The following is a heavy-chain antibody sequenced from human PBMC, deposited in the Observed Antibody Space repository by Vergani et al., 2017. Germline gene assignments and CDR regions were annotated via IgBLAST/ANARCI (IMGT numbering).Heavy chain of an antibody. CDR1: GGTFSSYT. D-gene: IGHD4-23*01. CDR3: AREGDDYGSNYFDY. CDR2: IIPILGIA. Sequence: QVQLVQSGAEVKKPGSSVKVSCKASGGTFSSYTISWVRQAPGQGLEWMGRIIPILGIANYAQKFQGRVTITADKSTSTAYMELSSLRSEDTAVYYCAREGDDYGSNYFDYLGQGNLVTGSS. J-gene: IGHJ4*02. V-gene: IGHV1-69*04.